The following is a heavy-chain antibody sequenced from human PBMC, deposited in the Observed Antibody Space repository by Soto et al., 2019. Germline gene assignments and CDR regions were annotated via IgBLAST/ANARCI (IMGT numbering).Heavy chain of an antibody. CDR1: GGTFSSYD. Sequence: SVKVSCKASGGTFSSYDISWVRQAPGQGLEWMRGIIPIFGTANYAQKFQGRVTITADESTSTAYVELSSLRSEDTAVYYCARDLELMRAFDIWGQGTMVT. V-gene: IGHV1-69*13. CDR3: ARDLELMRAFDI. D-gene: IGHD1-7*01. CDR2: IIPIFGTA. J-gene: IGHJ3*02.